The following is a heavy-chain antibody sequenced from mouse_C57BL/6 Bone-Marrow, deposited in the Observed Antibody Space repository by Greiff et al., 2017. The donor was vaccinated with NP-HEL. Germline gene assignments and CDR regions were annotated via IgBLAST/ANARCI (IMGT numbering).Heavy chain of an antibody. V-gene: IGHV7-3*01. J-gene: IGHJ1*03. Sequence: EVKLVESGGGLVQPGGSLSLSCAASGFTFTDYYMSWVRQPPGKALEWLGFIRNKANGYTTEYRASVKGRFTISRDNSQSILYLQMNARIAEDSATYDGARYIYYGSSWYFDVWGTGTTVTVAA. CDR2: IRNKANGYTT. D-gene: IGHD1-1*01. CDR1: GFTFTDYY. CDR3: ARYIYYGSSWYFDV.